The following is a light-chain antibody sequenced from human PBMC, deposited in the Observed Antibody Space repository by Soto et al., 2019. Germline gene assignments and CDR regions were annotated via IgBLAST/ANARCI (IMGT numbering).Light chain of an antibody. Sequence: EIVLTQSPGTLSLSPGERATLSCRASQSVSSSYLAWYQQKPGHAPRLLIYGASSRATAITDRFRGSGSGTDFTLTISRLEPEDFAVYYCQQYGRAPWTFGQGTKVEIK. CDR1: QSVSSSY. J-gene: IGKJ1*01. CDR2: GAS. V-gene: IGKV3-20*01. CDR3: QQYGRAPWT.